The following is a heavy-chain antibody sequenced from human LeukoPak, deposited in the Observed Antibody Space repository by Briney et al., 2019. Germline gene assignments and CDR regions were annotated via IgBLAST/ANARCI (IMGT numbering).Heavy chain of an antibody. Sequence: SVKVSCKASGGTFSSYAISWVRQAPGQGLEWMGGIIPIFGTANYAQKFQGRVTITADESTSTAYMELSSLRSEDTAVYYCARGRGWAVVTAIQYYFDYWGQGTLVTVSS. V-gene: IGHV1-69*13. CDR2: IIPIFGTA. J-gene: IGHJ4*02. D-gene: IGHD2-21*02. CDR1: GGTFSSYA. CDR3: ARGRGWAVVTAIQYYFDY.